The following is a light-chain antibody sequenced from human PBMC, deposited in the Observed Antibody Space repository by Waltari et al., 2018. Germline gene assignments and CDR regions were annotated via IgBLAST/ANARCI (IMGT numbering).Light chain of an antibody. CDR1: QSLLYSSNNKNY. CDR3: QQYYDNVVT. V-gene: IGKV4-1*01. Sequence: DVVMTQSPDSLAVSLGERATINCKSSQSLLYSSNNKNYLAWYQQKPGQPPKLLIYWASTRESGVPDRFSGSGYGTDFTLTISSLQAEDVAVYYCQQYYDNVVTFGPGTKVDIK. J-gene: IGKJ3*01. CDR2: WAS.